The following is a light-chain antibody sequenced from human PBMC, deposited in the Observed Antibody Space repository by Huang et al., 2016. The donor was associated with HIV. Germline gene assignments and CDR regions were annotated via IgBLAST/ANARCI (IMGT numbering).Light chain of an antibody. V-gene: IGKV3-15*01. J-gene: IGKJ1*01. Sequence: EIVMTQSPATLSVSPGERATLSCRASQSVSSNLAWYQQQPGQAPRLLIYGASTRATGIPARCSGSGSGTEFTLTINSLQSEDFAVYYCQQYNNWPRTFGQGTKVEIK. CDR1: QSVSSN. CDR3: QQYNNWPRT. CDR2: GAS.